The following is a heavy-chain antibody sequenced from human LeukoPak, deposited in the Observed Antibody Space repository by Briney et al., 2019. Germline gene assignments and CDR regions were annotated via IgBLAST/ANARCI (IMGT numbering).Heavy chain of an antibody. J-gene: IGHJ4*02. D-gene: IGHD3-3*01. CDR1: NYTFYNYG. CDR2: ISAYNGNT. V-gene: IGHV1-18*01. Sequence: ASVKVSCKASNYTFYNYGITWVRQAPGQGLEWMGWISAYNGNTNYAQKLQGRVTMTIDTSTSTAYMELSRLRSDDTAVYYCARDYDFWSGNIDYWGQGTLVTVSS. CDR3: ARDYDFWSGNIDY.